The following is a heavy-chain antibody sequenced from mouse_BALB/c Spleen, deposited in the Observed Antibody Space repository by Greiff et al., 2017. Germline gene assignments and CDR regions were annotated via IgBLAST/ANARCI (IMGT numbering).Heavy chain of an antibody. CDR1: GFTFSSYT. J-gene: IGHJ4*01. V-gene: IGHV5-6-4*01. Sequence: VQLKESGGGLVKPGGSLKLSCAASGFTFSSYTMSWVRQTPEKRLEWVATISSGGSYTYYPDSVKGRFTISRDNAKNTLYLQMSSLKSEDTAMYYCTRDEGYDYDAMDYWGQGTSVTVSS. CDR3: TRDEGYDYDAMDY. CDR2: ISSGGSYT. D-gene: IGHD2-10*02.